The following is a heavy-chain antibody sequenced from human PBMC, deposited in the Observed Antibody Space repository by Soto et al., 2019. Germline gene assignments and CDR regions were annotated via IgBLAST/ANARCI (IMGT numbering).Heavy chain of an antibody. J-gene: IGHJ2*01. V-gene: IGHV3-23*01. CDR1: GFTFSSYA. CDR2: ISGSGDST. Sequence: EVQLLESGGGLVQPGGSLRLSCAASGFTFSSYAISWVRQAPGKGLEWVSIISGSGDSTYYADSVKGRFTISRDNSKNTLYLQMTSLRAEDTAVYYCAKRTTGWYFDLWGRGTLVTVSS. CDR3: AKRTTGWYFDL.